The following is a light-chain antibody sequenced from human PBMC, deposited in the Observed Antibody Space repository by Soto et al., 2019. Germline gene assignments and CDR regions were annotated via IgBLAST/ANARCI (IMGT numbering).Light chain of an antibody. CDR3: XXXXXXXIT. CDR2: DAS. CDR1: QTISSW. V-gene: IGKV1-5*01. Sequence: DIQITQSPSSLSASVGDRVTITCRASQTISSWLAWYQQKPGKAPTLLIYDASTLERGVPSRFSGTGSGTEFTLSIDSLQPDDFATXXXXXXXXXXITFGQGTRLEIK. J-gene: IGKJ5*01.